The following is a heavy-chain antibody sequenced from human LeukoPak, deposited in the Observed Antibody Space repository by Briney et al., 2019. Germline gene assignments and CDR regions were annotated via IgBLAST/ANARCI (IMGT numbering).Heavy chain of an antibody. Sequence: GGSLRLSCAASGFTFSSYAMSWVRQAPGKGLEWVSAISGSGGSTYYADSVKGRFTISRDNSKNTLYLQMNSLRAEDTAVYYCAKCIAVAGTRGPFDYWGQGTLVTVSS. D-gene: IGHD6-19*01. CDR1: GFTFSSYA. V-gene: IGHV3-23*01. CDR3: AKCIAVAGTRGPFDY. CDR2: ISGSGGST. J-gene: IGHJ4*02.